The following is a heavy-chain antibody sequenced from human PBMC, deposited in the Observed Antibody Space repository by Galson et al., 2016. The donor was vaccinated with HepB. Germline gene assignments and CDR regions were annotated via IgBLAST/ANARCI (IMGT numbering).Heavy chain of an antibody. CDR1: GYSFTSYW. D-gene: IGHD3-10*01. V-gene: IGHV5-51*01. CDR3: ARYYYYDNGGFFGSYYHYAMDV. CDR2: IYPSDSDS. J-gene: IGHJ6*02. Sequence: QSGAEVKKSGESLKISCKGFGYSFTSYWLGWVRQVPGKGLEWMGSIYPSDSDSRYSPSFQGHVTISADKSSSTAYLHWSSLKASDTAIYFCARYYYYDNGGFFGSYYHYAMDVWGQGTTVIVSS.